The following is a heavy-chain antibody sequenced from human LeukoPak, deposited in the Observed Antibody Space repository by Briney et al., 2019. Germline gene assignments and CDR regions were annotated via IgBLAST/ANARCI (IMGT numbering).Heavy chain of an antibody. CDR2: INPNSGGT. CDR1: GYTFTGYY. J-gene: IGHJ4*02. D-gene: IGHD2-2*01. CDR3: ASTYCSSTSCYYSPYYFDY. Sequence: ASVKVSCKASGYTFTGYYMHWVRQAPGQGLEWMGWINPNSGGTNYAQKFQGRVTMTRDTSISTAYMELSRLRSDDTAVYYCASTYCSSTSCYYSPYYFDYWGQGTLVTVSS. V-gene: IGHV1-2*02.